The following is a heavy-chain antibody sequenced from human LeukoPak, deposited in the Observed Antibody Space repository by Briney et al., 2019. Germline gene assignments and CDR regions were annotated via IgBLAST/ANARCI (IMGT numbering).Heavy chain of an antibody. Sequence: SETLSLTCTVSGGSINSGNYYWTWIRQPPGKGLEWIGYVYNTGSTYYNPSLKSRVTISINTSKTQFSLKLSSVTAADTAIYYCARGDSSGYYRWFDPWGQGTLVTVSS. CDR3: ARGDSSGYYRWFDP. V-gene: IGHV4-30-4*01. J-gene: IGHJ5*02. D-gene: IGHD3-22*01. CDR2: VYNTGST. CDR1: GGSINSGNYY.